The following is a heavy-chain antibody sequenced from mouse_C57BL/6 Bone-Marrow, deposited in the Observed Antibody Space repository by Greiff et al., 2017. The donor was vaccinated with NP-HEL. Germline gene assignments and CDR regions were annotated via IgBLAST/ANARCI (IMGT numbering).Heavy chain of an antibody. V-gene: IGHV3-6*01. J-gene: IGHJ2*01. CDR1: GYSITSGYY. Sequence: VQLKESGPGLVKPSQSLSLTCSVTGYSITSGYYWNWIRQFPGNKLERMGYISYDGSNNYNPSLKNRISITRDTSKNQFFLKLNSVTTEDTATYYCARGRGPPGYWGQGTTLTVSS. CDR3: ARGRGPPGY. CDR2: ISYDGSN.